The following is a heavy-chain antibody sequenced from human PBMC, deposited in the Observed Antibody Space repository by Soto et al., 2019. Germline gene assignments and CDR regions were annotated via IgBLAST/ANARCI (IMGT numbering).Heavy chain of an antibody. J-gene: IGHJ4*02. CDR1: GGSISSSNW. V-gene: IGHV4-4*02. Sequence: QVQLQESGPGLVKPSGTLSLTCAVSGGSISSSNWWSWVRQPPGKGREWVGEIYHSGRTNYNPSLKSRVTISVDKSKNQFSLKLSSVTAADTAVYYCARAAMGGSSWPFDYWGQGTLVTVSS. D-gene: IGHD6-13*01. CDR2: IYHSGRT. CDR3: ARAAMGGSSWPFDY.